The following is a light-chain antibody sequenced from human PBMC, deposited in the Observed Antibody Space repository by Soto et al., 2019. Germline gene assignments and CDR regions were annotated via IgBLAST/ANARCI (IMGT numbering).Light chain of an antibody. CDR2: GAS. Sequence: EIVLTESPGTLSLSPEERATLSCRASQSVSSSYLAWYQQKPGQAPRLLIYGASSRATGIPDRFSGSGSGTDFTLTISSLEPEDFALYYCQQRSTWPTFGQGTRLEIK. V-gene: IGKV3D-20*02. J-gene: IGKJ5*01. CDR3: QQRSTWPT. CDR1: QSVSSSY.